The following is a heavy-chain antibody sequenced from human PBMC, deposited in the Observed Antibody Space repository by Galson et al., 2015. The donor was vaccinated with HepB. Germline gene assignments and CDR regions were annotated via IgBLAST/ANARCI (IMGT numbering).Heavy chain of an antibody. CDR2: IYSGGST. V-gene: IGHV3-53*01. CDR3: ARDHRGYHAFDI. D-gene: IGHD3-10*01. Sequence: SLRLSCAASGFSVSSNYMSWVRQAPGKGLEWVSIIYSGGSTYYADSVKGRFTISRDNSKNTLYLQMNSLRAEDTAMYYCARDHRGYHAFDIWGQGTMVTVSS. J-gene: IGHJ3*02. CDR1: GFSVSSNY.